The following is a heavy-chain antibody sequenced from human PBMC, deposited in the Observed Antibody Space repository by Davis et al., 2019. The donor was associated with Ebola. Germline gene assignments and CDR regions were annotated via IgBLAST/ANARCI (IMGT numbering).Heavy chain of an antibody. CDR1: GGSISSGSYY. CDR3: ARGLFEFSASSLDGFAM. J-gene: IGHJ3*02. V-gene: IGHV4-61*09. Sequence: SETLSLTCTVSGGSISSGSYYWSWIRQPAGKGLEWIGHMYTSGSTNYNTSLKSRVTISADTSKNQFFLKLRSVTAADTAVYYCARGLFEFSASSLDGFAMWGPGTMVTVSS. CDR2: MYTSGST. D-gene: IGHD6-6*01.